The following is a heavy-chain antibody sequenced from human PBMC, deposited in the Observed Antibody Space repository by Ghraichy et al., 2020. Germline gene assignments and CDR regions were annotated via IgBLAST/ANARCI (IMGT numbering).Heavy chain of an antibody. J-gene: IGHJ4*02. CDR1: GYTFTGYY. CDR3: ARDFSYCSSTSCLSYFDY. D-gene: IGHD2-2*01. V-gene: IGHV1-2*02. Sequence: ASVKVSCKASGYTFTGYYMHWVRQAPGQGLEWMGWINPNSGGTNYAQKFQGRVTMTRDTSISTAYMELSRLRSDDTAVYYCARDFSYCSSTSCLSYFDYWGQGTLVTVSS. CDR2: INPNSGGT.